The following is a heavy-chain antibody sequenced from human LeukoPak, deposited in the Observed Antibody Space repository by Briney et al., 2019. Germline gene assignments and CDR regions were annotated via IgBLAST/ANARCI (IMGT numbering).Heavy chain of an antibody. J-gene: IGHJ4*02. V-gene: IGHV3-30*04. Sequence: GGSLRLSCAASGFTFSSYAMHWVRQAPGKGLEWVAVISYDGSNKYYADSVKGRFTISRDNSKNTLYLQMNSLRAEDTAVYYCARDDSSSWYQGVDYWGQGTLVTVSS. CDR1: GFTFSSYA. D-gene: IGHD6-13*01. CDR2: ISYDGSNK. CDR3: ARDDSSSWYQGVDY.